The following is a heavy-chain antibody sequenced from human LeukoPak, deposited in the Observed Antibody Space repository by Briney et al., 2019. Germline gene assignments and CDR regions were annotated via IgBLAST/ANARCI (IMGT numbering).Heavy chain of an antibody. CDR1: GFGFNNYV. J-gene: IGHJ4*02. Sequence: PGGSLRLSCAASGFGFNNYVMSWVRQAPGKGPEWVSVLFVGGASSLYADSVKGRFTNSGDTSKNILYLQMNALRAEDTAVYYCAKECDYSPGHKFDLWGQGTLVTVSS. CDR2: LFVGGASS. V-gene: IGHV3-23*01. D-gene: IGHD3-10*01. CDR3: AKECDYSPGHKFDL.